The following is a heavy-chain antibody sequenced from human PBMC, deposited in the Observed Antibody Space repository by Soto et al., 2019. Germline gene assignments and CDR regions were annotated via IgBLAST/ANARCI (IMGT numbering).Heavy chain of an antibody. CDR3: AKDIVVVPAAMSEAFDI. CDR2: ISGSGGST. D-gene: IGHD2-2*01. J-gene: IGHJ3*02. Sequence: QSGGSLRLSCAASGFTFSSYAMSWVRQAPGKGLEWVSAISGSGGSTYYADSVKGRFTISRDNSKNTLYLQMNSLRAEDTAVYYCAKDIVVVPAAMSEAFDIWGQGTMVTVSS. CDR1: GFTFSSYA. V-gene: IGHV3-23*01.